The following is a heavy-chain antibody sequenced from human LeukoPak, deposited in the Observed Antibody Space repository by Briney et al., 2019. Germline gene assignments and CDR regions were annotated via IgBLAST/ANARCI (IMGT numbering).Heavy chain of an antibody. Sequence: GGSLRLSCAASGFTFSSYGMHWVRQAPGKGLEWVAVIWYDGSNKYYADSVKGRFTISRDNSKNTLYLQMNSLRAEDTAVYYCARAANNQYYFDYWGQGTLVTVSS. D-gene: IGHD1-1*01. J-gene: IGHJ4*02. CDR3: ARAANNQYYFDY. CDR2: IWYDGSNK. CDR1: GFTFSSYG. V-gene: IGHV3-33*01.